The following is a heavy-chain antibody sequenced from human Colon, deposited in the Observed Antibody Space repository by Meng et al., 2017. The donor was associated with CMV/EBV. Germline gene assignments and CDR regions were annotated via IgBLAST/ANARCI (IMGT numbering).Heavy chain of an antibody. CDR2: INHNGIT. CDR3: ARQIWSGSLYNWFDP. D-gene: IGHD3-3*01. Sequence: VSGVPLSGYHGSWIRQAPGKDLEWIGDINHNGITKYNPSLKSRLTMSVDMSGNEFSLRLSSVTAADTAVYYCARQIWSGSLYNWFDPWGQGTLVTVSS. V-gene: IGHV4-34*01. J-gene: IGHJ5*02. CDR1: GVPLSGYH.